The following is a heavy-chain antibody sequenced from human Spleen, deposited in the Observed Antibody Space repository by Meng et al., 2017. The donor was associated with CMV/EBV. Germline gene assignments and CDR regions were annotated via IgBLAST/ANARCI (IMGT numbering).Heavy chain of an antibody. D-gene: IGHD2-2*01. V-gene: IGHV3-30*03. J-gene: IGHJ4*02. CDR3: VRSDCSSTRCYLVD. Sequence: ASGLTFSTDGMHWVRQAPGKGLEWVAVISYDASDKYYTESVKGRFTISRDNSKNTLYLQMNSLRAEDTAVYYCVRSDCSSTRCYLVDWGQGTLVTVSS. CDR2: ISYDASDK. CDR1: GLTFSTDG.